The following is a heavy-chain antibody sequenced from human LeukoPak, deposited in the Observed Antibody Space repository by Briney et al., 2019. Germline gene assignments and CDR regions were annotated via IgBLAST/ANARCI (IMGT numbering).Heavy chain of an antibody. CDR3: ARSPRDGYHDAFDI. D-gene: IGHD5-24*01. CDR2: IDPSDSSI. J-gene: IGHJ3*02. CDR1: GYIFSNYW. V-gene: IGHV5-10-1*01. Sequence: GESLKISCKGFGYIFSNYWINWVRQMPGKGLEWMGRIDPSDSSIDYSPSFQGHVTISADKSINTAYVQWSSLKASDTAMYYCARSPRDGYHDAFDIWGQGTMVTVSS.